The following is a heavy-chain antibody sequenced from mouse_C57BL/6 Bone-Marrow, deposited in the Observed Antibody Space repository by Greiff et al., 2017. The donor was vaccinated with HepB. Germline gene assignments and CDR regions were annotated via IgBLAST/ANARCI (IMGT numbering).Heavy chain of an antibody. CDR1: GYTFTSYW. V-gene: IGHV1-55*01. D-gene: IGHD1-1*01. CDR3: ANYYGRDY. Sequence: QVQLQQPGAELVKPGASVKMSCKASGYTFTSYWITWVKQRPGQGLEWIGDIYPGSGSTNYNEKFKSKATLTVDKSSSTAYMQLSSLTSDDSAVYYCANYYGRDYWGQGTTLTVSS. J-gene: IGHJ2*01. CDR2: IYPGSGST.